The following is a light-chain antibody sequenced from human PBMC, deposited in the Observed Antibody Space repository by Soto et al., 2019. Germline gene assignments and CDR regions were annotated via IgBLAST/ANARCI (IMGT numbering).Light chain of an antibody. J-gene: IGKJ1*01. CDR2: GAS. Sequence: TLSLSLGESATLSYRASQRVSTNLAWYQQKPGQAPRLLIYGASNRATGIPDRFSGSGSGTDFTLTISSLEPEDFAVYYCQQHDSRPWTFGQGTKVDIK. CDR3: QQHDSRPWT. CDR1: QRVSTN. V-gene: IGKV3-20*01.